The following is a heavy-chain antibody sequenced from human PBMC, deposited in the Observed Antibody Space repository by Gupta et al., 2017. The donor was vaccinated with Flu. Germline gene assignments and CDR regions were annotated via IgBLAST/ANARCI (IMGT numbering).Heavy chain of an antibody. Sequence: AASGFIFSRYAMHWVRQGPGNGLEWVAVISYDGNHKYYADSVKGRFTISRDNSKDMLYLQMNSLRAEDTAMYYCARVLNGYGRPEYWGPGTLVTGSS. V-gene: IGHV3-30*04. CDR2: ISYDGNHK. CDR3: ARVLNGYGRPEY. CDR1: GFIFSRYA. D-gene: IGHD5-18*01. J-gene: IGHJ4*02.